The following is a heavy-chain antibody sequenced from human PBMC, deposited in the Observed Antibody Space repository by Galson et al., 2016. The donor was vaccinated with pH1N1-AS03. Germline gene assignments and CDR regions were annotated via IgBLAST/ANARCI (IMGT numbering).Heavy chain of an antibody. CDR3: ARVSGGSRLLIFDF. CDR2: ISSSSSPI. V-gene: IGHV3-11*04. Sequence: SLRLSCAASGFTFSDYDMSWIRQAPGKGLEWVSSISSSSSPIYYADSVKGRFTTSRDNAKNSVYLQMNSLRAEDTAVYYCARVSGGSRLLIFDFWGQGPWSPSP. CDR1: GFTFSDYD. J-gene: IGHJ4*02. D-gene: IGHD3-10*02.